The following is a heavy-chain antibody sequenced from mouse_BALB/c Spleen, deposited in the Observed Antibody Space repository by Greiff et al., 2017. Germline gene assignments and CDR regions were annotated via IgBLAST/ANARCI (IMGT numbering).Heavy chain of an antibody. J-gene: IGHJ3*01. CDR3: ARPDGYYPFDY. D-gene: IGHD2-3*01. CDR2: INPGSGGT. Sequence: QVQLQQSGAELVRPGTSVKVSCKASGYAFTNYLIEWVKQRPGQGLEWIGVINPGSGGTNYNEKFKGKATLTADKSSSTSYMQLSSLTSDDSSVYLCARPDGYYPFDYWGQGTLVTVSA. CDR1: GYAFTNYL. V-gene: IGHV1-54*01.